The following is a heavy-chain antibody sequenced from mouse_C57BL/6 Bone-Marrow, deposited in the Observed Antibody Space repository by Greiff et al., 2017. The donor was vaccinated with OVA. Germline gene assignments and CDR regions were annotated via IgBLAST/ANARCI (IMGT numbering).Heavy chain of an antibody. CDR2: IDPETGGT. CDR1: GYTFTDYE. D-gene: IGHD2-5*01. V-gene: IGHV1-15*01. Sequence: VQLHQSGAELVRPGASVTLSCKASGYTFTDYEMHWVKQTPVHGLEWIGAIDPETGGTAYNQKFKGKAILTADKSSSTAYMERRSLTSEDSAVYYCTRGYSNYYAMDYWGQGTSVTVSS. J-gene: IGHJ4*01. CDR3: TRGYSNYYAMDY.